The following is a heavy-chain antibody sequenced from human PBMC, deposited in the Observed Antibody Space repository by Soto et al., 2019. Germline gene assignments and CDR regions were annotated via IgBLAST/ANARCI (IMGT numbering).Heavy chain of an antibody. D-gene: IGHD6-13*01. Sequence: LQESGPGLVKPSETLSLTCSVFGDPISSRSYYWAWIRRPPGMGLEWIASISYTGNTYYNPSLTSRAAISGDTSKNQFSLKLSFVTAAGTAVYYCARFSWYDGDSITNYYMDFWGNGATVTVSS. CDR1: GDPISSRSYY. J-gene: IGHJ6*03. V-gene: IGHV4-39*01. CDR2: ISYTGNT. CDR3: ARFSWYDGDSITNYYMDF.